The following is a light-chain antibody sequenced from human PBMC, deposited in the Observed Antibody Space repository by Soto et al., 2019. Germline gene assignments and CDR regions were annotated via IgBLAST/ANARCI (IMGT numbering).Light chain of an antibody. Sequence: DIQMTQSPSTLSASVGDRVTITCRASQSISSWLAWYQQKPGKAPKLLIYDASSLESGVPSRFSGSGSGTEFPLTISSRQPDDFATYYCQKYNSYSYTFGQGTKLEIK. V-gene: IGKV1-5*01. CDR3: QKYNSYSYT. CDR2: DAS. J-gene: IGKJ2*01. CDR1: QSISSW.